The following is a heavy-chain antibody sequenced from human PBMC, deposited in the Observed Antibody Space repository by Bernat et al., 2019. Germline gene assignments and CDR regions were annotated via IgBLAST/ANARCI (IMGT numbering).Heavy chain of an antibody. Sequence: QVQLVESGGGVVQPGRSLRLSCAASGFTFSSYAMHWVRQAPGKGLEWVAVISYDGSNKYYADSVKGRFTISRDNSKNTLYLQMNSLRAEDTAVYYCAGGTSHWFDPWGQGTLVTVSS. CDR1: GFTFSSYA. CDR2: ISYDGSNK. V-gene: IGHV3-30*01. J-gene: IGHJ5*02. CDR3: AGGTSHWFDP.